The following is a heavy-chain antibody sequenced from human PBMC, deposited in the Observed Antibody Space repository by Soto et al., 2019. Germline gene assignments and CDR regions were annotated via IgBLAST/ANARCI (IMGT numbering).Heavy chain of an antibody. CDR2: ISAYNGNT. J-gene: IGHJ4*02. V-gene: IGHV1-18*04. CDR1: GYTFTSYG. D-gene: IGHD1-26*01. Sequence: ASVKVSCKASGYTFTSYGISWVRQAPGQGLEWMGWISAYNGNTNYAQKLQGRVTMTTDTSTSTVYMELKNLSPDDTAVYYCGRGRSGQIVVFYWGQGTPVTVSS. CDR3: GRGRSGQIVVFY.